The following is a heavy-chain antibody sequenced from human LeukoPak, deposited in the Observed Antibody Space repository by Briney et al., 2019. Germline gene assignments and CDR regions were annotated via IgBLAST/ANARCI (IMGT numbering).Heavy chain of an antibody. CDR3: ARGSDYYDRSYFDY. J-gene: IGHJ4*02. Sequence: ASVKVSCKASGYTFTSYGISWARQAPGQGLEWMGRIIPILGIANYAQKFQGRVTITADKSTSTAYMELSSLRSEDTAVYYCARGSDYYDRSYFDYWGQGTLVTVSS. D-gene: IGHD3-22*01. CDR2: IIPILGIA. V-gene: IGHV1-69*04. CDR1: GYTFTSYG.